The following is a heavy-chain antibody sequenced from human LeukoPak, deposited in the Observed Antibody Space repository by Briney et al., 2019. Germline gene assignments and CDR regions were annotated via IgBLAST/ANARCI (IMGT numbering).Heavy chain of an antibody. CDR3: ASTHTYAGDDAFDI. CDR2: IKQDGSEK. D-gene: IGHD3-10*01. V-gene: IGHV3-7*01. CDR1: GFTFSSYW. J-gene: IGHJ3*02. Sequence: PGGSLRLSCAASGFTFSSYWMSWVRQAPGEGLEWVANIKQDGSEKYYVDSVKGRFTISRDNAKNSLYLQMNSLRAEDTAVYYCASTHTYAGDDAFDIWGQGTMVTVSS.